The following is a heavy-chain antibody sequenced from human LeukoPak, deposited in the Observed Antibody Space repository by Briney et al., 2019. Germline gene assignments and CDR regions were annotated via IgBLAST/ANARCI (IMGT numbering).Heavy chain of an antibody. CDR1: GYSFTGYY. V-gene: IGHV1-2*06. CDR3: ARVRGYSYGSGAFDI. D-gene: IGHD5-18*01. Sequence: ASVKVSCKASGYSFTGYYMHWVRQAPGQGLEWMGRINPNSGGTNYAQKFQGRVTMTRETSIRTVYMELSRLRSDDTAVYYCARVRGYSYGSGAFDIWGQGTMVTVSS. CDR2: INPNSGGT. J-gene: IGHJ3*02.